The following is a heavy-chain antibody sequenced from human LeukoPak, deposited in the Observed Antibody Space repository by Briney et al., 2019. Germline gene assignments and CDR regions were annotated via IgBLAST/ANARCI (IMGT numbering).Heavy chain of an antibody. CDR3: AKEYYYGSGSYYIPWFDP. D-gene: IGHD3-10*01. Sequence: GRSLRLSCAASGFTFSSYGMHWVRQAPGKGLEWVAVISYNGSNKYYADSVKGRFTISRDNSKNTLYLQMNSLRAEDTAVYSCAKEYYYGSGSYYIPWFDPWGQGTLVTVSS. V-gene: IGHV3-30*18. CDR1: GFTFSSYG. CDR2: ISYNGSNK. J-gene: IGHJ5*02.